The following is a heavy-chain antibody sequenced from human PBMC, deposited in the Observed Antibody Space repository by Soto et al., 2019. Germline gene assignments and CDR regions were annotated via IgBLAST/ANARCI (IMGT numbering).Heavy chain of an antibody. CDR1: GFTLSRYT. CDR3: ARDGYCSGGSCLDGMDV. V-gene: IGHV3-30-3*01. Sequence: GGSLRLSCGVSGFTLSRYTMHWVRQAPGKGLEWVALISSDGSAKNYADSVKGRFTISRDDSLYLQMTSLRGEDTAVYYCARDGYCSGGSCLDGMDVWGQGTTVTVSS. CDR2: ISSDGSAK. J-gene: IGHJ6*02. D-gene: IGHD2-15*01.